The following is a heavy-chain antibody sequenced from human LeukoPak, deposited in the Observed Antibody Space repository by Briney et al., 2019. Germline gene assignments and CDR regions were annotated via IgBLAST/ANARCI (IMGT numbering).Heavy chain of an antibody. CDR2: INAGNGNT. CDR3: ARDTQWLVRAGMDV. Sequence: ASVKVSCKASGYTFTSYAMHWVRQAPGQRLEWMGWINAGNGNTKYSQKFQGRVTITRDTSTSTAYMELRSLRSDDTAVYYCARDTQWLVRAGMDVWGQGTTVTVSS. V-gene: IGHV1-3*01. CDR1: GYTFTSYA. D-gene: IGHD6-19*01. J-gene: IGHJ6*02.